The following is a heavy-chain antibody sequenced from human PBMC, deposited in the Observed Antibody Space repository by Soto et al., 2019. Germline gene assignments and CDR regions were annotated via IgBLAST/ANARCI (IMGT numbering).Heavy chain of an antibody. CDR3: ARLEAYCSGGTCYLSYFDY. J-gene: IGHJ4*02. V-gene: IGHV1-3*01. Sequence: QVPLVQSGAEVKKPGASVKVSCKASGYTFTSYAMHWVRQAPGRRLEWMGWINVGTGNTKYSQKFQGRVTITRETSASTAYMELRSLRSEDTAVYYCARLEAYCSGGTCYLSYFDYWGQGTLVTVSS. CDR1: GYTFTSYA. CDR2: INVGTGNT. D-gene: IGHD2-15*01.